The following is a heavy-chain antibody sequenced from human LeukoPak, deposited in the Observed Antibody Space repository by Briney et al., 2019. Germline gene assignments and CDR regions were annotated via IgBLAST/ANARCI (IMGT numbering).Heavy chain of an antibody. D-gene: IGHD2-15*01. J-gene: IGHJ4*02. CDR3: VVVFLQNDVLHSHGARSLYCSGGSCYGTGGGNFDY. CDR1: GYTFTSYG. CDR2: ISAYNGNT. V-gene: IGHV1-18*01. Sequence: ASVKVSCKASGYTFTSYGISWVRQAPGQGLEWMGWISAYNGNTNYAQKLQGRVTMTTDTSTSTAYMELSSLRSEDTAVYYCVVVFLQNDVLHSHGARSLYCSGGSCYGTGGGNFDYWGQGTLVTVSS.